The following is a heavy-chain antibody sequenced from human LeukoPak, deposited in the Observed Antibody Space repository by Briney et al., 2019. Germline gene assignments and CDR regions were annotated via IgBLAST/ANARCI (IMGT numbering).Heavy chain of an antibody. V-gene: IGHV3-30*18. Sequence: GGSLRLSCAASGFTFSSYGMHWVRQAPGKGLEWVAVISYDGSNKYYADSVKGRFTISRDNSKNTLYLQMNSLRAEDTAVYYCAKDGYYGSGSYYNTGDYWGQGTLVTVSS. CDR1: GFTFSSYG. J-gene: IGHJ4*02. CDR2: ISYDGSNK. D-gene: IGHD3-10*01. CDR3: AKDGYYGSGSYYNTGDY.